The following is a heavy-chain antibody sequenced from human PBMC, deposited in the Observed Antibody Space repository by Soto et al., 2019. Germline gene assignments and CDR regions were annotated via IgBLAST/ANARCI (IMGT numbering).Heavy chain of an antibody. J-gene: IGHJ4*02. CDR1: GGSISSSSYY. CDR2: IYYSGST. Sequence: SETLSLTCTVSGGSISSSSYYWGWIRQPPGKGLEWIGSIYYSGSTYYNPSLKSRVTISVDTSKNQFSLKLSSMTAADTAVYYCASQPGSPEYYFVYWGQGTLVTVFS. D-gene: IGHD3-10*01. CDR3: ASQPGSPEYYFVY. V-gene: IGHV4-39*01.